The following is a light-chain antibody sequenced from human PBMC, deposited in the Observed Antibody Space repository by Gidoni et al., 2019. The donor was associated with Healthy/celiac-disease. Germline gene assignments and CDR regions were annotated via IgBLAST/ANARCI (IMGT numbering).Light chain of an antibody. CDR3: QQRSNWPRGT. V-gene: IGKV3-11*01. CDR2: DAS. Sequence: EIVLTQSPATLSLSPGERATLSCRVSQSVSSYLAWYQQKPGQAPRLLIYDASNRATGIPARFSGSGSGTDFTLTISSLEPEDFAVYYCQQRSNWPRGTFGQGTKLEIK. CDR1: QSVSSY. J-gene: IGKJ2*01.